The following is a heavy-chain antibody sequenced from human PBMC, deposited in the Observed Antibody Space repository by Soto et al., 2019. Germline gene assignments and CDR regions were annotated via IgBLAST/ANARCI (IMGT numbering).Heavy chain of an antibody. D-gene: IGHD3-3*01. CDR1: GETISRFP. CDR2: IHDGLTQT. Sequence: QLVQSGTEVKRPGTSVKVSCKASGETISRFPVGWVRQAPGQGLGWMGRIHDGLTQTHFVETFQGRSSFTADTGATTVYMELPNLTSADTAVYYWTTIGPWGQGTLV. J-gene: IGHJ4*02. V-gene: IGHV1-69*04. CDR3: TTIGP.